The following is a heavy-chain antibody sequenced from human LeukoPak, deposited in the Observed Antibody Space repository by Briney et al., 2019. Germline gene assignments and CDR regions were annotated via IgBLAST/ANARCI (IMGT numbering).Heavy chain of an antibody. J-gene: IGHJ6*02. D-gene: IGHD2-2*01. CDR1: GGSISTGSYY. V-gene: IGHV4-39*01. CDR3: ARGYCSSTSCYLHYYGMDV. CDR2: IFSGGTT. Sequence: PSETLSLTCTVSGGSISTGSYYWGWIRQPPGEGLEWIGSIFSGGTTYYNPSLKSRVTISVDTSKSQFSLNLGSVTAADSSVYYCARGYCSSTSCYLHYYGMDVWGQGTTVTVSS.